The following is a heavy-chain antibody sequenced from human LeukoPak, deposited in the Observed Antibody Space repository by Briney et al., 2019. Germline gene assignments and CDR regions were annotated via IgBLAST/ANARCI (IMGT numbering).Heavy chain of an antibody. V-gene: IGHV1-24*01. CDR1: GYTLTELS. J-gene: IGHJ6*03. CDR2: FDPEDGET. CDR3: ATVAPFSVYSYYTDV. Sequence: ASVKVSCKVSGYTLTELSMHWVRQAPGKGLEWMGGFDPEDGETIYAQKFQGRVTMTEDTSTDTAYMELSSLRSGDTAVYYCATVAPFSVYSYYTDVSGKPPTVT.